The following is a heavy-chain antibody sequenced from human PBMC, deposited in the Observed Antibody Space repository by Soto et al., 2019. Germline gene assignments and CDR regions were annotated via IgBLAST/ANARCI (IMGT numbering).Heavy chain of an antibody. CDR3: ARLYCNSNSCHNLFDS. J-gene: IGHJ5*01. CDR1: GYIFTGYY. CDR2: INPNSGDT. D-gene: IGHD2-2*01. Sequence: DSVKVSCKASGYIFTGYYINWVRQAPGQGLEWMGWINPNSGDTNYAQKFQGRVTMTTDTSISTAYMELSRLTSDDTAVYYCARLYCNSNSCHNLFDSWGQGTRVTVSS. V-gene: IGHV1-2*02.